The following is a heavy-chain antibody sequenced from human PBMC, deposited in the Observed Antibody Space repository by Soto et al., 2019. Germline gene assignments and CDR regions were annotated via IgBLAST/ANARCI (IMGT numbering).Heavy chain of an antibody. V-gene: IGHV3-23*01. CDR1: GFTFSNYV. J-gene: IGHJ3*02. CDR3: ARRARTATTNWGAFDI. CDR2: ISYSADKT. Sequence: GVLRLSCVASGFTFSNYVMNWVRQAPVKGLEWVSTISYSADKTFYADSVKGRFTISRDSSRDTLFLQMNSLRADDAAVYYCARRARTATTNWGAFDIWGQGTMVTVSS. D-gene: IGHD1-7*01.